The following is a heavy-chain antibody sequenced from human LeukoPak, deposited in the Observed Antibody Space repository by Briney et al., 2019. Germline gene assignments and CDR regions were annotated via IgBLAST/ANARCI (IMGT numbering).Heavy chain of an antibody. Sequence: PGGSLRLSCAASGFTFSGYWMSWVRQAPGKGLEWVANINQGGSIIHYVDSAKRGFTISRDYAKNSLYLQIHYLSAEDTALYYGVTSDDIRGSDWGQGTLVTVSS. V-gene: IGHV3-7*01. D-gene: IGHD3-22*01. CDR1: GFTFSGYW. CDR2: INQGGSII. CDR3: VTSDDIRGSD. J-gene: IGHJ4*02.